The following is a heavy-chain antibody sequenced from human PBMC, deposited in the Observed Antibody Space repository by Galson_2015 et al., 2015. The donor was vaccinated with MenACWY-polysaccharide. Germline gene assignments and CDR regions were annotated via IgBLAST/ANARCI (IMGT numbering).Heavy chain of an antibody. CDR2: ISAGGGTT. J-gene: IGHJ4*02. Sequence: SLRLSCAASGFTFSSYVMIWVRQAPGKGLEWVSVISAGGGTTYYADSVKGRFTISRDNSKNTLYLQMNSLRAEDTALYYCARGGIAAAVTDYWGQGTLVTVSS. D-gene: IGHD6-13*01. CDR1: GFTFSSYV. CDR3: ARGGIAAAVTDY. V-gene: IGHV3-23*01.